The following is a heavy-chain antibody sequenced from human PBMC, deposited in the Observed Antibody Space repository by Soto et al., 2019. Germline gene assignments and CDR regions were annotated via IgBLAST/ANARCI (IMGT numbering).Heavy chain of an antibody. Sequence: PGEGSCQTSGGTFSNDFITRVRQAPGQGLEWMGRIIPLLDTTNYAQKFQGRVTITADKSTGTAYMELNSLRSEDTAVYYCGGDPCYPLDIWGQGTKVTVS. J-gene: IGHJ3*02. CDR2: IIPLLDTT. CDR1: GGTFSNDF. D-gene: IGHD5-12*01. CDR3: GGDPCYPLDI. V-gene: IGHV1-69*08.